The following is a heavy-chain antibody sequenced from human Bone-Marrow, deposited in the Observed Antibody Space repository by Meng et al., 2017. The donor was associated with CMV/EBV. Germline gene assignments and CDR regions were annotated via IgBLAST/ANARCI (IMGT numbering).Heavy chain of an antibody. CDR2: IYYSGST. J-gene: IGHJ6*02. CDR3: ARGTTGYSSSWLYYYGMDV. D-gene: IGHD6-13*01. CDR1: GGSISSSSYY. V-gene: IGHV4-39*07. Sequence: GSLRLSCTVSGGSISSSSYYWGWIRQPPGKGLEWIGSIYYSGSTNYNPSLKSRVTISVDTSKNQFSLKLSSVTAADTAVYYCARGTTGYSSSWLYYYGMDVWGQGTTVTVSS.